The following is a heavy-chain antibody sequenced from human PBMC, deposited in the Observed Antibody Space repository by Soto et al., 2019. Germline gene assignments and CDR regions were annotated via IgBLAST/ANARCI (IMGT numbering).Heavy chain of an antibody. J-gene: IGHJ6*02. CDR3: AREYYDFWSGPYGMDV. CDR1: GFTFSSYW. CDR2: INSDGSST. D-gene: IGHD3-3*01. Sequence: LRLSCAASGFTFSSYWMHWVRQAPGKGLVWVSRINSDGSSTSYADSVKGRFTISRDNAKNTLYLQMNSLRAEDTAVYYCAREYYDFWSGPYGMDVWGQGTTVTVSS. V-gene: IGHV3-74*01.